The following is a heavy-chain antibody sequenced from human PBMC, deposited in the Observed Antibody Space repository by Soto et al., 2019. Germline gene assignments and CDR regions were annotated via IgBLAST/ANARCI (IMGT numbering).Heavy chain of an antibody. CDR3: AREGGTYSLDS. J-gene: IGHJ4*02. CDR1: GGTFSNSG. V-gene: IGHV1-69*01. Sequence: QVQLVQSGAEVKKPGSSVKVSCKASGGTFSNSGISWVRQAPGQGLEWMGGIVPIFGTANYAQRLRSRATITADESTNTAYLDLSSLRSGDTAVYYCAREGGTYSLDSWGQGTLVTVSS. CDR2: IVPIFGTA. D-gene: IGHD2-15*01.